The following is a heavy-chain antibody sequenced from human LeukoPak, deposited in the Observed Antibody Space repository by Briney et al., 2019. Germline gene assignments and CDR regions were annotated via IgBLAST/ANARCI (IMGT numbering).Heavy chain of an antibody. V-gene: IGHV3-64D*06. CDR1: GFTFSGYP. CDR2: ISINGGST. Sequence: GGSLRLSCLASGFTFSGYPMYWVRQAPGKGLEYVSFISINGGSTLYADSVKGRFTISRDNSKNTLYLQMSSLRAEDTAVYYCVKAYCTTTSCYPDYWGQGTLVTVSS. CDR3: VKAYCTTTSCYPDY. J-gene: IGHJ4*02. D-gene: IGHD2-2*01.